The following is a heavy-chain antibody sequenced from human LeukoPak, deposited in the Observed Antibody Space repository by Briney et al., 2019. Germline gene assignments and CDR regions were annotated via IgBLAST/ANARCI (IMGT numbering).Heavy chain of an antibody. J-gene: IGHJ6*04. D-gene: IGHD3-16*01. Sequence: ASVKVSCKASGYTFTSYGISWVRQAPGQGLEWMGWISAYNGNTNYAHKLQGRVTMTTDTSTSTDYMELRSLRSDDTAVYYCARDREVTAGVMDVWGKGTTVTVSS. CDR2: ISAYNGNT. CDR3: ARDREVTAGVMDV. CDR1: GYTFTSYG. V-gene: IGHV1-18*04.